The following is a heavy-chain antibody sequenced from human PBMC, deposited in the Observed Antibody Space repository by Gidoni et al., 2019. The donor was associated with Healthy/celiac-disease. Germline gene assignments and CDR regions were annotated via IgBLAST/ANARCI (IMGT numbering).Heavy chain of an antibody. CDR3: AGEGNCSGGSCLYYYYYGMDV. D-gene: IGHD2-15*01. CDR1: GFTFPSSA. J-gene: IGHJ6*02. V-gene: IGHV1-58*01. Sequence: QMQLVQSGPEVKKPGTSVKVSCKASGFTFPSSAVQWVRQARGQRLEWIGWIVVGSGNTNYAQKFQERVTITRDMSTSTAYMELSSLGSEDTAVYYCAGEGNCSGGSCLYYYYYGMDVWGQGTTVTVSS. CDR2: IVVGSGNT.